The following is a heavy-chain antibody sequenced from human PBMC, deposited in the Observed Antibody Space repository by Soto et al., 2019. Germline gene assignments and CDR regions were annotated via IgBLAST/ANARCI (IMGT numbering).Heavy chain of an antibody. Sequence: SETLSLTCTVSGASISSYYWSWIRQPPGKGLEWIGYIYYSGSTNYNPSLKSRVTISIDTSKNQFSLKLSSVTAADSAVYYCARVGWTTVGYYFDYWGQGTLVTVSS. J-gene: IGHJ4*02. CDR3: ARVGWTTVGYYFDY. D-gene: IGHD4-17*01. V-gene: IGHV4-59*01. CDR1: GASISSYY. CDR2: IYYSGST.